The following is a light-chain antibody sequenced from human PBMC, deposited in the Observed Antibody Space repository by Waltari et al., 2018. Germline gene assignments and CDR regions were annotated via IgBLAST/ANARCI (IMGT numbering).Light chain of an antibody. CDR3: QQYYSSPAT. CDR1: QSISSY. V-gene: IGKV1-8*01. J-gene: IGKJ1*01. Sequence: PSSLSASTGDRVTITCRASQSISSYLAWYQQKPGKAPKVLIYAASTLQSGVPSRFSGSGSGTDFTLTISCLQSEDFAIYYCQQYYSSPATFGQGTKVEIK. CDR2: AAS.